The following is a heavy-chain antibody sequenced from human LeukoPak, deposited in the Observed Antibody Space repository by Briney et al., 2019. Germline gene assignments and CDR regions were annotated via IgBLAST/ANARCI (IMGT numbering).Heavy chain of an antibody. CDR2: IKQDGSEK. V-gene: IGHV3-7*03. CDR1: GFTFSSYR. D-gene: IGHD1-26*01. CDR3: ARDQIVGAILAYGMDV. J-gene: IGHJ6*02. Sequence: GGSLRLSCAASGFTFSSYRMSWVRQAPGKGLEWVANIKQDGSEKYYVDSVKGRFTISRDNAKNSLYLQMNSLRAEDTAVYYCARDQIVGAILAYGMDVWGQGTAVTVSS.